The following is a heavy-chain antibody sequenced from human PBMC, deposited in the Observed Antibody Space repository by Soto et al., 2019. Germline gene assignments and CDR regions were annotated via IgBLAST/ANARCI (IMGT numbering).Heavy chain of an antibody. J-gene: IGHJ4*02. V-gene: IGHV5-10-1*01. CDR2: IDPSDSYT. Sequence: LGESLKISCKGSGYSFTSYWISWVRQMPGKGLEWMGRIDPSDSYTNYSPPFQGHVTISADKSISTAYLQWSSLKASDTAMYYCTTVDTAIGIDYWGQGTLVTVSS. D-gene: IGHD5-18*01. CDR1: GYSFTSYW. CDR3: TTVDTAIGIDY.